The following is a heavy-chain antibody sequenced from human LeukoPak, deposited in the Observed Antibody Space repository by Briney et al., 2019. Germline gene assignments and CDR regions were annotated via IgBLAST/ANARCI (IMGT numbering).Heavy chain of an antibody. CDR1: GGSFSGYY. Sequence: PSETLSLTCAVYGGSFSGYYWSWIRQPPGKGLERIGEINHSGSTNYNPSLKSRVTISVDTSKNQFSLKLSSVTAADTAVYYCARGRRTAQTKNNWFDPWGQGTLVTVSS. J-gene: IGHJ5*02. CDR2: INHSGST. CDR3: ARGRRTAQTKNNWFDP. V-gene: IGHV4-34*01. D-gene: IGHD2-8*01.